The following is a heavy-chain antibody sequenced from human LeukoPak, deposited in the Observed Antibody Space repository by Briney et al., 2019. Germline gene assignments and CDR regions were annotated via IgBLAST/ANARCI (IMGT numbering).Heavy chain of an antibody. CDR2: IYYSGST. CDR3: ARVSNLGYSNYAMRGAFDI. J-gene: IGHJ3*02. Sequence: SETLSLTCTVSGGSISSDYWSWIRQPPGKGLEWIGYIYYSGSTNYNASLKSRVTISVGTSKDQFSLKLNSVTAADTAVYYCARVSNLGYSNYAMRGAFDIWGQGTMVTVSS. V-gene: IGHV4-59*08. CDR1: GGSISSDY. D-gene: IGHD4-11*01.